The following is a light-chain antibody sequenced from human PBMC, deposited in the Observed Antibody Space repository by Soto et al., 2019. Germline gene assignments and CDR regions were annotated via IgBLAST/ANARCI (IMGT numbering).Light chain of an antibody. J-gene: IGLJ1*01. CDR1: SSDVGGYNY. CDR3: CSYAGSSPYV. V-gene: IGLV2-23*01. Sequence: LTQPASVSGSPGQSITISCTGTSSDVGGYNYVSWYQQHPGKAPKLMIYEGSKRPSGVSNRFSGSKSGNTASLTISGLQAEDEADYYCCSYAGSSPYVFGTGTKVTVL. CDR2: EGS.